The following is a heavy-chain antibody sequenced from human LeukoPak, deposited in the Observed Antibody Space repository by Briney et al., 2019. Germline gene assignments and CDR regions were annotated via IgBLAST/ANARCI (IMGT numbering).Heavy chain of an antibody. CDR3: ARACSGGNCYLAAVDV. J-gene: IGHJ3*01. D-gene: IGHD2-15*01. CDR2: ISASGGST. Sequence: GGSLRLSCAASGFTFSNYAMSWVRQAPGKGLDWISAISASGGSTYYADSVNGRFTISRDKSKNTLYLQMNSLRVEDTAVYYCARACSGGNCYLAAVDVWGQGTMVTVSS. CDR1: GFTFSNYA. V-gene: IGHV3-23*01.